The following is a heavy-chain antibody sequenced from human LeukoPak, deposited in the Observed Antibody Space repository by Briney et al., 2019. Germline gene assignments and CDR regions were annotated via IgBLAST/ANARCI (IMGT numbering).Heavy chain of an antibody. Sequence: PVGSLRLSCAASGFTFSSYSMNWVRQAPGKGLEWVSSISSSSSYIYYADSVKGRFTISRDNAKNSLYLQMNSLRAEDTAVYYCARDSSYYYDSSGYAHDYWGQGTLVTVSS. CDR3: ARDSSYYYDSSGYAHDY. D-gene: IGHD3-22*01. V-gene: IGHV3-21*01. CDR2: ISSSSSYI. J-gene: IGHJ4*02. CDR1: GFTFSSYS.